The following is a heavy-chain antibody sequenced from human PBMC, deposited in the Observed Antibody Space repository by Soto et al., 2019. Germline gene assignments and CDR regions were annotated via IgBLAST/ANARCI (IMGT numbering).Heavy chain of an antibody. Sequence: QVQLVQSGAEVKKPGASVKVSCKASGYTFTGYYMHWVRQAPGQGLEWMGWINPNSGGTNYAQKFQGWVTMTRDRSISTAYMELSRLRSDDTAVYYCAREKRRIVATILGRYYYYGMDVWGQGTTVTVSS. D-gene: IGHD5-12*01. J-gene: IGHJ6*02. CDR1: GYTFTGYY. V-gene: IGHV1-2*04. CDR2: INPNSGGT. CDR3: AREKRRIVATILGRYYYYGMDV.